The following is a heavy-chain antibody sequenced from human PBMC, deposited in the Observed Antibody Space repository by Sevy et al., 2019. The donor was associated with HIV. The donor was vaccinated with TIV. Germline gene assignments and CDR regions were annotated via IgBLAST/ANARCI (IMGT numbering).Heavy chain of an antibody. CDR3: ARDKAELITFGGVIVIPYYYGMDV. CDR2: ISRSGSTI. D-gene: IGHD3-16*02. CDR1: GFTFSDYF. V-gene: IGHV3-11*01. J-gene: IGHJ6*02. Sequence: GGSLRLSCAASGFTFSDYFMSWIRQAPGKGLEWVSYISRSGSTIYYADSVKGRFTISRDNAKNSLYLQMNSLRAEDTAVYYCARDKAELITFGGVIVIPYYYGMDVWGQGTTVTVSS.